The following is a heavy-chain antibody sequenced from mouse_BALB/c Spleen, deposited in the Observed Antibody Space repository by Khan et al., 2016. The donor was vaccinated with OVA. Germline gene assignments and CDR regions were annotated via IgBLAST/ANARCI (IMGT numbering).Heavy chain of an antibody. D-gene: IGHD1-1*02. CDR2: INTYTGEP. CDR3: ASGGYWYFDV. Sequence: GPELKKPGETVKISCKASGYTFTNYGMNWVKQTPGKGLKWMGWINTYTGEPTYADDFKGRFAYSLDTSASTAYLQINNLKNEDTATYFCASGGYWYFDVWGAGTTVTVSS. J-gene: IGHJ1*01. V-gene: IGHV9-3-1*01. CDR1: GYTFTNYG.